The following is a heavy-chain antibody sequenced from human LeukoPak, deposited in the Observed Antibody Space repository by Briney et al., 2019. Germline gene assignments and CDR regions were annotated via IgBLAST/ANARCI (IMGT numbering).Heavy chain of an antibody. CDR1: GASISSGGYY. J-gene: IGHJ4*02. CDR3: YGSGY. Sequence: SETLSLTCTVSGASISSGGYYWSWIRQHPGKGLEWIGYIYNSGSTYYNSSLKSRVTISLDTSKSQFSLKLSSVTAADTAVYYCYGSGYWGQGTLVTVSS. V-gene: IGHV4-31*03. CDR2: IYNSGST. D-gene: IGHD3-10*01.